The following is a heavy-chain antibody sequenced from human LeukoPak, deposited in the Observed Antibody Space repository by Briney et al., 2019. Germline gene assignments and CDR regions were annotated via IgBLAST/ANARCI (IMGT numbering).Heavy chain of an antibody. V-gene: IGHV1-69*04. D-gene: IGHD5-24*01. J-gene: IGHJ6*02. CDR1: GGTFSSYA. Sequence: GSSVKVSCKASGGTFSSYAISWVRQAPGQGLEWMGRIIPILGIANYAQKFQGRVTITADKSTSTAYMELSSLRSEDTAVYYCARGVTMATTGLHGPEYYGMDVWGQGTTVTVSS. CDR2: IIPILGIA. CDR3: ARGVTMATTGLHGPEYYGMDV.